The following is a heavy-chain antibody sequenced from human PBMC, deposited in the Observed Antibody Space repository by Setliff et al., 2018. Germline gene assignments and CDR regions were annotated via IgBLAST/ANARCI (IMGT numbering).Heavy chain of an antibody. V-gene: IGHV4-39*07. D-gene: IGHD3-10*01. J-gene: IGHJ6*02. CDR3: ARVSSYGSGSYYYYYYGMDV. CDR1: GGSISSSSYY. Sequence: SETLSLTCTVSGGSISSSSYYWGWIRQPPGKGLEWIGSIYYSGSTYYKPSLKSRVTISVDTSKNQFSLKLSSETAADTAVYYCARVSSYGSGSYYYYYYGMDVWGQGTTVTVSS. CDR2: IYYSGST.